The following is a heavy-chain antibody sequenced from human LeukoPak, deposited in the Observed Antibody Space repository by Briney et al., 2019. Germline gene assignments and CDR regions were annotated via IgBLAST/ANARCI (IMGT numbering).Heavy chain of an antibody. CDR1: GFTFSTYA. CDR2: ISVNGGDT. J-gene: IGHJ4*02. CDR3: TTYNRDVPFDY. D-gene: IGHD1-14*01. V-gene: IGHV3-23*01. Sequence: GGSLRLSCAASGFTFSTYAMSWVRQAPGKGLEWVSTISVNGGDTFYPDSVKGRFIISRDNSKNTLFLQMNSLRAEDTAVYYCTTYNRDVPFDYWGQGTLVTVSS.